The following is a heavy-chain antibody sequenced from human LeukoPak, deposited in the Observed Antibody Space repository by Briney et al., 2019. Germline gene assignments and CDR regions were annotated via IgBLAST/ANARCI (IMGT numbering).Heavy chain of an antibody. D-gene: IGHD2-15*01. CDR3: ARRVAEPKKYFDY. CDR2: IYYSGST. V-gene: IGHV4-39*01. CDR1: GGSISSSSYY. Sequence: PSETLSLTCTVSGGSISSSSYYWGWIRQPPGKGLEWIGSIYYSGSTYYNPSLKSRVTISVDTSKNQFSLKLSSVTAADTAVYYCARRVAEPKKYFDYWGQGTLVTVSS. J-gene: IGHJ4*02.